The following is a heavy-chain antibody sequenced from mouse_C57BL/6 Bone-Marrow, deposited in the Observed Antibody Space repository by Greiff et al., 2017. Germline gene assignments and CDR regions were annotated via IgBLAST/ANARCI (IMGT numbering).Heavy chain of an antibody. J-gene: IGHJ1*03. CDR3: TDGNYWYFDV. CDR1: GFNIKDYY. V-gene: IGHV14-1*01. D-gene: IGHD2-1*01. Sequence: VQLQQSGAELVRPGASVKLSCKASGFNIKDYYMHWVKQRPEQGLEWIGRIDPEDGDTEYAPKFQGKATMTADTSSNTAYLQLSGLTSEDTAVNYCTDGNYWYFDVWGTGTTVTVSS. CDR2: IDPEDGDT.